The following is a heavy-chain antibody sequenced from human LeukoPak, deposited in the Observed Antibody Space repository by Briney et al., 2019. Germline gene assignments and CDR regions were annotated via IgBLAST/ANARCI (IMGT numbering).Heavy chain of an antibody. CDR3: ASEGRIQRSWFDP. D-gene: IGHD5-18*01. Sequence: SVKVSCKASGGAFSSYAISWVRQAPGQGLEWMGRIIPIFGTANYAQKFQGRVTITTDESTSTAYMELSSLRSEDTAVYYCASEGRIQRSWFDPWGQGTLVTVSS. CDR2: IIPIFGTA. V-gene: IGHV1-69*05. CDR1: GGAFSSYA. J-gene: IGHJ5*02.